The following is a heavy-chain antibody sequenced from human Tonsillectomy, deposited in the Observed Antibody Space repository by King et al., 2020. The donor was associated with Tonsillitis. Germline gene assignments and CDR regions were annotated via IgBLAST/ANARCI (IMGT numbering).Heavy chain of an antibody. V-gene: IGHV4-31*03. CDR2: VYYTGAT. CDR1: GVSISSGGYY. CDR3: ARDREATCSGGSCTLGWFDP. D-gene: IGHD2-15*01. Sequence: VQLQESGPGLVKPSQTLSLTCSVSGVSISSGGYYWSWIRQHPGKGLEWSGYVYYTGATYYTPALRGRVTMSIDPSKNQFSLNVNSVTAADTAIYYCARDREATCSGGSCTLGWFDPWGQGTLVTVSS. J-gene: IGHJ5*02.